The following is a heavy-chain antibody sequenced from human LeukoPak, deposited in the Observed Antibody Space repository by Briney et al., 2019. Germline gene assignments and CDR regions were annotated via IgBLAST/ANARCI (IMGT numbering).Heavy chain of an antibody. CDR1: GFTFSDYH. J-gene: IGHJ4*02. Sequence: GGSLRLSCAASGFTFSDYHMSWIRQAPGKGLEWVSYISEFGTTTYYADSVKGRFTISRDNAKKSVYLQMNSLRAEDTAVYYCARVGQFDYWGQGTLVTVSS. V-gene: IGHV3-11*04. CDR2: ISEFGTTT. CDR3: ARVGQFDY.